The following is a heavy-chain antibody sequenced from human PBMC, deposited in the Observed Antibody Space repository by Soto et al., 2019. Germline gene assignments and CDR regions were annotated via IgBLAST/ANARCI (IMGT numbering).Heavy chain of an antibody. Sequence: QITLKESGPTLVKPTQTLTLTCTFSGFSLSTTAVSVGWIRQPPGKALEWLALIYWDDDKRYSPSLKNRFTSTNETSKNQVVLTMTNMDPVETATYFCSHVLGYCGGGTCYHSVNYIDVWGEGTTVTVSS. CDR3: SHVLGYCGGGTCYHSVNYIDV. V-gene: IGHV2-5*02. J-gene: IGHJ6*03. CDR2: IYWDDDK. D-gene: IGHD2-15*01. CDR1: GFSLSTTAVS.